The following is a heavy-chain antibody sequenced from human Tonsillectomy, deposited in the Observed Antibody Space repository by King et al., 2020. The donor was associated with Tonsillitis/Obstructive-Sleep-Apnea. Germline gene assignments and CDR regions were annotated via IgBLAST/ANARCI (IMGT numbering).Heavy chain of an antibody. J-gene: IGHJ6*03. V-gene: IGHV1-69*12. CDR2: IIPIFGTA. CDR1: GGTFSSYA. CDR3: AGDSQYYDFWSGYYNGNYYYYYYMDV. D-gene: IGHD3-3*01. Sequence: VQLVQSGAEVKKPGSSVKVSCKASGGTFSSYAISWVRQAPGQGLEWMGGIIPIFGTANYAQKFQGRVTITADESTSTAYMELSNLRSEDTAVYYCAGDSQYYDFWSGYYNGNYYYYYYMDVWGKGTTVTVSS.